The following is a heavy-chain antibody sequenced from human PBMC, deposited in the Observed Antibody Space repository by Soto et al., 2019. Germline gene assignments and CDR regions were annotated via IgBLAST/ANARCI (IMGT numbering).Heavy chain of an antibody. CDR3: AKSPSYPVHFDY. Sequence: ASVKVSCKASGYTFTSRYMHWVRQAPGQGLEWMGIINPSDGTTTYAQKFQGRVSMTRDNSKNTLYLQMNSLRAEDTAVYYCAKSPSYPVHFDYWGQGTLVTVSS. V-gene: IGHV1-46*01. J-gene: IGHJ4*02. CDR2: INPSDGTT. D-gene: IGHD1-26*01. CDR1: GYTFTSRY.